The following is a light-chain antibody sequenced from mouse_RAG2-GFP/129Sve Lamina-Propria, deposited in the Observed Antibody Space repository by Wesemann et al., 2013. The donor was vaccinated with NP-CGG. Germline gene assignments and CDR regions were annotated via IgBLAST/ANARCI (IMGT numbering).Light chain of an antibody. V-gene: IGKV6-25*01. CDR1: QDVGTA. CDR2: WAS. Sequence: DIVMTQSHKFMSTSVGDRVSITCKASQDVGTAVAWYQQKPGQSPKLLIYWASTRESGVPDRFTGSGSGTDFTLTISSVKAEDLAVYYCKQSYNLPTFGGGTKLEIK. J-gene: IGKJ1*01. CDR3: KQSYNLPT.